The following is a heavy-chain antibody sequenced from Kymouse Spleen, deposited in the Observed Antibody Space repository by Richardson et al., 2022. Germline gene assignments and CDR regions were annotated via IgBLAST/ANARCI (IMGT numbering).Heavy chain of an antibody. V-gene: IGHV3-30*18. CDR3: AGRYNWNSDAFDI. CDR2: ISYDGSNK. Sequence: QVQLVESGGGVVQPGRSLRLSCAASGFTFSSYGMHWVRQAPGKGLEWVAVISYDGSNKYYADSVKGRFTISRDNSKNTLYLQMNSLRAEDTAVYYCAGRYNWNSDAFDIWGQGTMVTVSS. J-gene: IGHJ3*02. CDR1: GFTFSSYG. D-gene: IGHD1-7*01.